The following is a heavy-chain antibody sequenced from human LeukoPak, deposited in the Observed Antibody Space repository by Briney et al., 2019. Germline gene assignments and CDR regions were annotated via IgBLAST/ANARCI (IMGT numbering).Heavy chain of an antibody. CDR1: GYTFTGYY. V-gene: IGHV1-2*02. CDR3: ARGVARDIVVVPAASEGYYYCYMDV. D-gene: IGHD2-2*01. J-gene: IGHJ6*03. CDR2: INPNSGGT. Sequence: ASVKVSCKASGYTFTGYYMHWVRQAPGQGLEWMGWINPNSGGTNYAQKFQGRVTMTRDTSISTAYMELSRLRSDDTAVYYCARGVARDIVVVPAASEGYYYCYMDVWGKGTTVTASS.